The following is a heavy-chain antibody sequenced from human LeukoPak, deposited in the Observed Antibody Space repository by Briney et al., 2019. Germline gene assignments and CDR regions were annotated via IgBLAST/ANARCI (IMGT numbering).Heavy chain of an antibody. CDR1: GDSISSGDYY. V-gene: IGHV4-39*01. D-gene: IGHD6-6*01. J-gene: IGHJ4*02. Sequence: SETLSLTCTVSGDSISSGDYYWGWIRQPPGKGLEWIGNIYYSGSTYYNPSLKSRVTISIDTSKNQFSLKLSSVTAADTAVYYCARPYSSSFGFDYWGQGTLVTVSS. CDR3: ARPYSSSFGFDY. CDR2: IYYSGST.